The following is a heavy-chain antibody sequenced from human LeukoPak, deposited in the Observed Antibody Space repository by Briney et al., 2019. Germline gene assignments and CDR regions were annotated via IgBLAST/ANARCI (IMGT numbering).Heavy chain of an antibody. CDR2: IVPSGGTT. CDR3: ARVPSSYGGGPFDY. D-gene: IGHD4-23*01. J-gene: IGHJ4*02. V-gene: IGHV3-23*01. Sequence: TGGSLRLSCAASEFTFSSYGMNWVRQAPGKGLEWVSGIVPSGGTTYYADSVKGRFTVSRDNSKNTLYLQMNSLRAEDTAVYYCARVPSSYGGGPFDYWGQGTLVTVSS. CDR1: EFTFSSYG.